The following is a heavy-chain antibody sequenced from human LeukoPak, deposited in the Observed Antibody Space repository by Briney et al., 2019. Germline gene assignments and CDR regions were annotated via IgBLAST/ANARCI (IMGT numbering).Heavy chain of an antibody. Sequence: PGGSLRLSCAASGFTFSSYWMSWVRQAPGKGLEWVANIKQDGSEKYYVDSVKGKFTISRDNAKNTLYLQMKSLRAEDTAVYYCARDHSSWYRRRLYYFDYWGQGTLVTVSS. CDR1: GFTFSSYW. D-gene: IGHD6-13*01. V-gene: IGHV3-7*01. CDR3: ARDHSSWYRRRLYYFDY. J-gene: IGHJ4*02. CDR2: IKQDGSEK.